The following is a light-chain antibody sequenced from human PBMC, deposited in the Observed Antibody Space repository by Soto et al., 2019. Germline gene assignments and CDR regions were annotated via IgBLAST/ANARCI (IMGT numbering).Light chain of an antibody. CDR1: QDIRND. CDR3: LQHKTYSLT. V-gene: IGKV1-17*01. J-gene: IGKJ5*01. CDR2: AAF. Sequence: DIQMTQSPSSLSASVGDRVTITCRASQDIRNDLCWYQQKPGKAPKRLIYAAFILQSGVPPRFSGNGSGTEFTLTSSSLQAEDYATYFCLQHKTYSLTFGQGTRLE.